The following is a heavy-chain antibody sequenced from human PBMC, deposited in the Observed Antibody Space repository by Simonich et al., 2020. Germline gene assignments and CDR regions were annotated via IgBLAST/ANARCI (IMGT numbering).Heavy chain of an antibody. J-gene: IGHJ6*02. D-gene: IGHD3-10*01. CDR1: GYTFTGYY. CDR3: ARVPGIYYYYGMDV. V-gene: IGHV1-2*06. CDR2: INPNSGGT. Sequence: GAEVKKPGASVKVSCTASGYTFTGYYMHWVRKAPGQGLEWMGRINPNSGGTHSAKKFQGRVTMTRDTSISTAYMELSRLRSDDTAVYYCARVPGIYYYYGMDVWGQGTTVTVSS.